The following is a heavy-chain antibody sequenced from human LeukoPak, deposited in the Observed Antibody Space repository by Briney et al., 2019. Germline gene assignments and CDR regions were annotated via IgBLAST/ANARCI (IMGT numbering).Heavy chain of an antibody. J-gene: IGHJ3*02. V-gene: IGHV4-59*11. CDR2: ISYIGST. D-gene: IGHD4-17*01. CDR1: DDFFSSHY. Sequence: SETLSLTCAVSDDFFSSHYWTWIRQPPGKGLEWIGYISYIGSTNYNPSLKSRVTISIDTSKNQFSLKLSSVTAADTAVYYCARDLVTVTKGFDIWGQGTMVSVSS. CDR3: ARDLVTVTKGFDI.